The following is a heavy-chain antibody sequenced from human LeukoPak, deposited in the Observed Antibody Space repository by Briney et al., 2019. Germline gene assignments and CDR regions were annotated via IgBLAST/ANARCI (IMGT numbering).Heavy chain of an antibody. CDR1: GFTFSSYG. D-gene: IGHD6-13*01. Sequence: SGGSLRLSCAASGFTFSSYGMHWVRQAPGKGLEWVAVISYDGSNKYYADPVKGRFTISRDNSKNTLYLQMNSLRAEDTAVYYCAKDREWYSSSSPFDPWGQGTLVTVSS. CDR3: AKDREWYSSSSPFDP. CDR2: ISYDGSNK. J-gene: IGHJ5*02. V-gene: IGHV3-30*18.